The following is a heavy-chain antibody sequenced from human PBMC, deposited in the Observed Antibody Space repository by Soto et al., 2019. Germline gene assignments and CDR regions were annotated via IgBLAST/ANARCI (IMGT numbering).Heavy chain of an antibody. CDR3: GKILVGATGHTGAES. CDR2: IDNNGVT. Sequence: EVLPLPWILSGGPVYSNGHFGGWTRQPPGKGLEWIGSIDNNGVTNYKSSLNSRVTISRDTSKNQFSLRLTAVTSADTAVYYCGKILVGATGHTGAESWGRGTMGTVSS. D-gene: IGHD2-15*01. CDR1: GGPVYSNGHF. J-gene: IGHJ5*02. V-gene: IGHV4-39*01.